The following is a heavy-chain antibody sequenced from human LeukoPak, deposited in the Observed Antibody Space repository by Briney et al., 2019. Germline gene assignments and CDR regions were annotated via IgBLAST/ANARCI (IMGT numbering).Heavy chain of an antibody. D-gene: IGHD3-9*01. CDR1: GFTFDDYA. CDR3: AKASYDILTGTSYYFDY. Sequence: GRSLRLSCAASGFTFDDYAMHWVRQAPGKGLEWVSGISWNSGSIGYADSVKGRFTISRDNAKNPLYLQMNSLRAEDTALYYCAKASYDILTGTSYYFDYWGQGTLVTVSP. CDR2: ISWNSGSI. V-gene: IGHV3-9*01. J-gene: IGHJ4*02.